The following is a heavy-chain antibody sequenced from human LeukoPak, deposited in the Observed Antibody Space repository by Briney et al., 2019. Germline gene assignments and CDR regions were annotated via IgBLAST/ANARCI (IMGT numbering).Heavy chain of an antibody. CDR1: GYTFTSYG. CDR2: ISGYNAKT. D-gene: IGHD2-2*01. CDR3: ARDRCSSIGCYFDY. Sequence: GASVKVSCKASGYTFTSYGISWVRQAPGQGLEWMGWISGYNAKTNYAQKLQARVTMTTDTSTSTAYMELRSLRSDDTAVYYCARDRCSSIGCYFDYWGQGTLVTVSS. J-gene: IGHJ4*02. V-gene: IGHV1-18*01.